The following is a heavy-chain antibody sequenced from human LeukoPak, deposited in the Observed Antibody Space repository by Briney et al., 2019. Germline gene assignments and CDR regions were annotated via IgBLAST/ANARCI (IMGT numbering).Heavy chain of an antibody. CDR1: GFTFSNYW. V-gene: IGHV3-74*03. Sequence: GGSLRLSCAASGFTFSNYWVHWVRQAPGKGLAWVSRINRDGSTTKYADSVKGRFTVSRDNAKNTLNLQMNSLRAEDTAVYYCARDKKSGESSEIDYWGQGTLVTVSS. CDR2: INRDGSTT. J-gene: IGHJ4*02. D-gene: IGHD3-10*01. CDR3: ARDKKSGESSEIDY.